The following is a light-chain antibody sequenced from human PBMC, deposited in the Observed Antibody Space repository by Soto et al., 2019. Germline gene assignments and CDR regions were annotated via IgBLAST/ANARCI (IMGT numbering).Light chain of an antibody. V-gene: IGLV2-14*01. Sequence: QSALTQPASVSGSPGQSITISCTGTSSDVGGYNYVSWYRQHPGKAPKLMIYEVSNRPSGVSNRFSGSKSGNTASLTISGLQAEDEADYYCSSYTSSSTLDVFGTGTKVA. J-gene: IGLJ1*01. CDR1: SSDVGGYNY. CDR3: SSYTSSSTLDV. CDR2: EVS.